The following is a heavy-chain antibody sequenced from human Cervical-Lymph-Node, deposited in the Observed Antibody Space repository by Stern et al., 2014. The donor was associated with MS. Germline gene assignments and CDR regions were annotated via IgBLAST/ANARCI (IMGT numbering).Heavy chain of an antibody. CDR2: IYSADSA. Sequence: EVQLVESGGGLIQHGGSLRLSWAASGFTVSTKYMSWVRQAPGQGLEWVSTIYSADSAYYADAVKGRFTISRDNSKNTVYLQMNSLRAEDTAKYYCARTTFTHFDYWGQGTLVTVSS. CDR1: GFTVSTKY. CDR3: ARTTFTHFDY. D-gene: IGHD1-1*01. J-gene: IGHJ4*02. V-gene: IGHV3-53*01.